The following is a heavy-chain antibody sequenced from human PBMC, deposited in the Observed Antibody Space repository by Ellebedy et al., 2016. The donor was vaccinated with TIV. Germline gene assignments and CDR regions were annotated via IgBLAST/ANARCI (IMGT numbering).Heavy chain of an antibody. J-gene: IGHJ4*02. Sequence: MPSETLSLTCTVSGDSISDYDWSWLRQPPGKGLECIGYLYYSGSAKYNPSLKSRVIISGDTSKNQFSLKLSSVTASDTAVYYCARQRKGYYSYYFDSWGQGTLVTVSS. D-gene: IGHD3-22*01. V-gene: IGHV4-59*08. CDR2: LYYSGSA. CDR3: ARQRKGYYSYYFDS. CDR1: GDSISDYD.